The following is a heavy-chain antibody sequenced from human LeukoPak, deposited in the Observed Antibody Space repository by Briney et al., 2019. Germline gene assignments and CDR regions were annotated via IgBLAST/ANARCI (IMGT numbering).Heavy chain of an antibody. CDR3: ARIAVAGTKTYYFDY. CDR2: ISAYNGNT. D-gene: IGHD6-19*01. V-gene: IGHV1-18*04. J-gene: IGHJ4*02. Sequence: ASVKVSCKASGYTFTSYGISWVRQAPGQGIEWMGWISAYNGNTNYAQKLQGRVTMTTDTSTSTAYMELRSLRSDDTAVYYCARIAVAGTKTYYFDYCGQGTLVTVSS. CDR1: GYTFTSYG.